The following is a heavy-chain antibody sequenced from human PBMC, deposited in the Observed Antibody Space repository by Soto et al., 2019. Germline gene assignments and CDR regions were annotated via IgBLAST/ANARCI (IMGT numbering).Heavy chain of an antibody. J-gene: IGHJ4*02. Sequence: SGPTLVNPTQTLTLTCTFSGFSLSTTRVGVGRIRQPPGKALEWLALIYWDDDKRYSPFLKSRLTITKDTSKNQVVLTMTNMDPMDTATYFCAHTLVAGLGYYFDYWGQGTLVTVSS. CDR1: GFSLSTTRVG. D-gene: IGHD6-19*01. CDR2: IYWDDDK. V-gene: IGHV2-5*02. CDR3: AHTLVAGLGYYFDY.